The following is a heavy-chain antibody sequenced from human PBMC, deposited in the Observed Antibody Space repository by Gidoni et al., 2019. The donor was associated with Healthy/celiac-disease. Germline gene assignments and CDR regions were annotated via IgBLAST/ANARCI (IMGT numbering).Heavy chain of an antibody. J-gene: IGHJ5*02. Sequence: QVQLQESVPGLVKPSQTLSLTCTVSGGSISSGGYYWSWIRQHPGKGLEWIGYIYYSGSTYYNPSLKSRVTISVDTSKNQFSLKLSSVTAADTAVYYCARVGVVPAAILGGGWFDPWGQGTLVTVSS. V-gene: IGHV4-31*03. D-gene: IGHD2-2*01. CDR3: ARVGVVPAAILGGGWFDP. CDR2: IYYSGST. CDR1: GGSISSGGYY.